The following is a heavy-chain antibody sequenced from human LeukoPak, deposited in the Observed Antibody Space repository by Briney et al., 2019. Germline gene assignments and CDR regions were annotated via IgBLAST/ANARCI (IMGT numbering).Heavy chain of an antibody. CDR2: IRSYNGDT. CDR3: ARGPYCNGVTCYSQYFDY. J-gene: IGHJ4*02. Sequence: ASVKVSCKASGYTYSSYGISWVRQAPGQGLEGMGWIRSYNGDTNYAQKLQGRVTMTRDTSTSTAYMELRSLRSDDTAVYYCARGPYCNGVTCYSQYFDYWGQGTLVTVSS. V-gene: IGHV1-18*01. CDR1: GYTYSSYG. D-gene: IGHD2-15*01.